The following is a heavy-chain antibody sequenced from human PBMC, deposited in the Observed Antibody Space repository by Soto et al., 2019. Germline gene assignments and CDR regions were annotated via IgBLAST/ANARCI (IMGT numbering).Heavy chain of an antibody. D-gene: IGHD6-13*01. Sequence: ASVKVSCKASGYTFTGSYIHWVRQAPGQGLEWMGWINPKTGGTNYAQKFQGRVTLTRDTSINTASMELTRLRSDDTAVYFCARDFSTSADGFDYWGQGTPVTVSS. V-gene: IGHV1-2*02. CDR2: INPKTGGT. J-gene: IGHJ4*02. CDR1: GYTFTGSY. CDR3: ARDFSTSADGFDY.